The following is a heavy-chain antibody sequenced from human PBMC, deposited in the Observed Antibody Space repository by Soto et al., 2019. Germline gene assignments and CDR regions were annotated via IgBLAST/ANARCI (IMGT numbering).Heavy chain of an antibody. CDR2: IYYSGST. J-gene: IGHJ4*02. V-gene: IGHV4-31*03. CDR3: ASSQTGTVSYFDY. D-gene: IGHD1-1*01. Sequence: PSETLSLTCTVSGGSISSGGYYWSWIRQHPGKGLEWIGYIYYSGSTYYNPSLKSRVTISVDTSKNQFSLKLSSVTAADTAVYYCASSQTGTVSYFDYWGQGTLVTVSS. CDR1: GGSISSGGYY.